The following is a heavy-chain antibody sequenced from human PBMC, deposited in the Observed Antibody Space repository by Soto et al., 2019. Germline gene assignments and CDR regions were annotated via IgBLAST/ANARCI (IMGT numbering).Heavy chain of an antibody. Sequence: PGGSLRLSCTASGFTFGDYAMSWVRQAPGKGLEWVGFIRSKAYGGTTEYAASVKGRFTISRDNSKNTLYLQMNSLRAEDTAVYYCAKDAGLQPNYFDHWGQGTLVTVSS. J-gene: IGHJ4*02. V-gene: IGHV3-49*04. CDR2: IRSKAYGGTT. CDR1: GFTFGDYA. D-gene: IGHD4-4*01. CDR3: AKDAGLQPNYFDH.